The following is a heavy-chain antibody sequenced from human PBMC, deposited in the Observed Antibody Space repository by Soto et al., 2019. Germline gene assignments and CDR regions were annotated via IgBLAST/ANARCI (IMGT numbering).Heavy chain of an antibody. CDR1: GYTFTSYA. J-gene: IGHJ4*02. Sequence: ASVKVSCKASGYTFTSYAMHWVRQAPGQRLEWMGWINAGNGNTKYSQKFQGRVTITRDTSASTAYMELSSLRSEDTAVYYCASDASDQYYYGSQSNFDYWGQGTLVSVSS. CDR3: ASDASDQYYYGSQSNFDY. V-gene: IGHV1-3*01. CDR2: INAGNGNT. D-gene: IGHD3-10*01.